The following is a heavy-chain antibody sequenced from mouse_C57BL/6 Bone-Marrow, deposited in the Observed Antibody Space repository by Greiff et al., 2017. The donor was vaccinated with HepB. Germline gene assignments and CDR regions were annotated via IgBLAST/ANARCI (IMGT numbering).Heavy chain of an antibody. Sequence: VKLVESGAELVRPGASVTLSCKASGYTFTDYEMHWVKQTPVHGLEWIGAIDPETGGNAYNQKFKGKAILTADKSSSTAYMELRSLTSEDSAVYYCTRSDDGYYRYWFAYWGQGTLVTVSA. CDR1: GYTFTDYE. J-gene: IGHJ3*01. CDR3: TRSDDGYYRYWFAY. V-gene: IGHV1-15*01. CDR2: IDPETGGN. D-gene: IGHD2-3*01.